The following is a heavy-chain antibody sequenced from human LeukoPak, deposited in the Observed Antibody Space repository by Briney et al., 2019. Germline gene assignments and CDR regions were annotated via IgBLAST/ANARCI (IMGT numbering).Heavy chain of an antibody. CDR1: GFTFSSYA. V-gene: IGHV3-23*01. J-gene: IGHJ6*02. D-gene: IGHD3-3*01. CDR2: ISGSGGST. Sequence: GGSLRLSCAASGFTFSSYAMSWVRQAPGKGLEWVSAISGSGGSTYYADSVKGRFTISRDNSKNTLYLQMNSLRAEDTAVYYCATYTDYDFWSGYEGLDVWGQGTTVTVSS. CDR3: ATYTDYDFWSGYEGLDV.